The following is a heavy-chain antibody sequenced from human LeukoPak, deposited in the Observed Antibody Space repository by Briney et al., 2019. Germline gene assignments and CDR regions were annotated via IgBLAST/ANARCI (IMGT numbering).Heavy chain of an antibody. CDR2: ISSNGGST. Sequence: GGSLRLSCSASGFTFSSYAMHWVRQAPGKGLEYVSAISSNGGSTYYADSVKGRFTISRDNSKNTLYLQMSSLRAEDTAAYYCVTIAAAGTFQHWGQGTLVTVSS. CDR1: GFTFSSYA. CDR3: VTIAAAGTFQH. V-gene: IGHV3-64D*06. D-gene: IGHD6-13*01. J-gene: IGHJ1*01.